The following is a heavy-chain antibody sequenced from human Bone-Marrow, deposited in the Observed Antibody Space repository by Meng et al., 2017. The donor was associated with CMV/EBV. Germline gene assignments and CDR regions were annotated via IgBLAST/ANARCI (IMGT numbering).Heavy chain of an antibody. Sequence: GESLKISCAASGFTFSSYGMHWVRQAPGKGLEWVAFIRYDGSNKYYADSVKGRFTISRDNSTNTLYLQMNSLRAEDTAVYYCAKSAVGGNYYYYGMAVWGPGNTVNVSS. V-gene: IGHV3-30*02. CDR3: AKSAVGGNYYYYGMAV. CDR2: IRYDGSNK. J-gene: IGHJ6*02. CDR1: GFTFSSYG. D-gene: IGHD1-26*01.